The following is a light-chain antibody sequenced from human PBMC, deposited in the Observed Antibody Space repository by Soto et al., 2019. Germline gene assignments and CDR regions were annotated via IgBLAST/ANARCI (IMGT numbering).Light chain of an antibody. J-gene: IGLJ1*01. Sequence: QSVLTQPASVSGSPGQSIAISCTGTSSDVGGYNYVSWYQQHPGKAPKLMLYDVAIRPSGVSDRFSGSKSGNTASLTISGLQAEDEADYYCTSYTTSSTYVFGIGTKVTVL. CDR1: SSDVGGYNY. CDR2: DVA. V-gene: IGLV2-14*01. CDR3: TSYTTSSTYV.